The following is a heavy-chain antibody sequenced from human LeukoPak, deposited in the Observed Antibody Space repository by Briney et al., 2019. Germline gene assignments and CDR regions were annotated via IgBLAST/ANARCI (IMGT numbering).Heavy chain of an antibody. CDR2: INHGGST. D-gene: IGHD6-13*01. Sequence: PSETLSLTCVVYGGSFSGYYWSWIRQPPGKGLEWIGEINHGGSTNYNPSLKSRVTISVDTSKNQFSLKLSSVTAADTAVYYCARESSSSWPYYYYYYMDVWGKGTTVTVSS. CDR3: ARESSSSWPYYYYYYMDV. J-gene: IGHJ6*03. CDR1: GGSFSGYY. V-gene: IGHV4-34*01.